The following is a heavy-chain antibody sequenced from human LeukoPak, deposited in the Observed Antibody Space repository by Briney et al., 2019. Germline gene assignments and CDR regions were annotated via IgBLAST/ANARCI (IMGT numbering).Heavy chain of an antibody. J-gene: IGHJ5*02. V-gene: IGHV3-23*01. Sequence: PGGSLRLSCAASGFTFSSYAMSWVRQAPGKGLEWVSSIDCSGGTTHYADSVKGRFTISRDNSKNTVYLKMNSLRVEDMVIYYCAKDQFDPWGQGTLVTVSS. CDR2: IDCSGGTT. CDR1: GFTFSSYA. CDR3: AKDQFDP.